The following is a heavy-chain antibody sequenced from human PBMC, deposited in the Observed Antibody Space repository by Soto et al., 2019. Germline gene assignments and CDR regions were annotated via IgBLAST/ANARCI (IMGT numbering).Heavy chain of an antibody. CDR1: GGSVTNSSYY. D-gene: IGHD2-15*01. J-gene: IGHJ4*02. V-gene: IGHV4-39*01. Sequence: SETLSLTCTVSGGSVTNSSYYWGWIRQSPGKGLEWIGSVYCRGRSYSKSSVKSRVTISVDTSKNRFSLSLNSVTASDTAVYFSVSQRTPVPTQAYFDYWGPGALVTVSS. CDR3: VSQRTPVPTQAYFDY. CDR2: VYCRGRS.